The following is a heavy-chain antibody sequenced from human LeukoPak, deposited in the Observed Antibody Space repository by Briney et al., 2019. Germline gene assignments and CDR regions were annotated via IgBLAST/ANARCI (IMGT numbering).Heavy chain of an antibody. CDR2: ISSSSSYI. Sequence: GGSLRLSCAAFGFTFSSYSMNWVRQAPGKGLEWDSSISSSSSYIYYADSVKGRFTISRDNAKNSLYLQMNSLRAEDTAVYYCARGLLAGDAFDIWGQGTMVTVSS. D-gene: IGHD7-27*01. V-gene: IGHV3-21*01. J-gene: IGHJ3*02. CDR3: ARGLLAGDAFDI. CDR1: GFTFSSYS.